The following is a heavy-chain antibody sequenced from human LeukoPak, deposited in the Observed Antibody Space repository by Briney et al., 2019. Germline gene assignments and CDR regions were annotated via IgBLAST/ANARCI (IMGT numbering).Heavy chain of an antibody. Sequence: GGSLTLSCAASGFTFSSYGMHWVRQAPGKGLEWVAFIRYDGSNKYYADSVKGRFTISRDNSKNTLYLQMNSLRAEDTAVYYCAKEGDTAMVTIDYWGQRPVVTVSS. CDR2: IRYDGSNK. CDR3: AKEGDTAMVTIDY. D-gene: IGHD5-18*01. CDR1: GFTFSSYG. J-gene: IGHJ4*02. V-gene: IGHV3-30*02.